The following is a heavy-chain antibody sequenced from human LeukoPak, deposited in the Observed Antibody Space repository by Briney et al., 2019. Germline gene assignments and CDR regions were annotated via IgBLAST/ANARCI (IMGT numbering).Heavy chain of an antibody. CDR2: ISGSGGRT. CDR1: GFTFSSYA. Sequence: PGGALRLSCAASGFTFSSYAMSWVRQAPGKGLEWVSAISGSGGRTFYADSVEGRSTISRDNSQNTVYLKMNSLRDEDTALYYCVKAAVVAGSGSFYDYWGQGTLVTGSS. CDR3: VKAAVVAGSGSFYDY. V-gene: IGHV3-23*01. D-gene: IGHD1-26*01. J-gene: IGHJ4*02.